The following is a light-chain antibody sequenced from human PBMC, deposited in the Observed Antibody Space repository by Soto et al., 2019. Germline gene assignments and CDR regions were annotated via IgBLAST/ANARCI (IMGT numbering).Light chain of an antibody. J-gene: IGKJ1*01. CDR3: QQATNFPPT. Sequence: DVQMTQSPSSVSASIGDRVTITCRASQDLSGWLTWYQQRPPKAPKALIYAAGSLQSGVPSRFSGSGSGTEYTLTINVLQTEDSATYYCQQATNFPPTFSQGTTVEI. CDR1: QDLSGW. V-gene: IGKV1-12*01. CDR2: AAG.